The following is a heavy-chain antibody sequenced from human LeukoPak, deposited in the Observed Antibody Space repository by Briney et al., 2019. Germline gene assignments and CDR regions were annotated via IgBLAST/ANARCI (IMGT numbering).Heavy chain of an antibody. V-gene: IGHV4-34*01. Sequence: SETLSLTCAVYGWSFNDYYWNWIRQPPGKGLEWIGDINARGDTNYNPSLKSRVNISVDTSKKQFSLRLTSMIAADTALYYCARGQVPAARGYNWSDPWGQGTLVTVSS. J-gene: IGHJ5*02. CDR3: ARGQVPAARGYNWSDP. D-gene: IGHD2-2*01. CDR1: GWSFNDYY. CDR2: INARGDT.